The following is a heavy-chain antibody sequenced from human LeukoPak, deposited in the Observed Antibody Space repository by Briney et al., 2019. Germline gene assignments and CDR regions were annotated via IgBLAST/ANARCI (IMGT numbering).Heavy chain of an antibody. D-gene: IGHD3-10*01. Sequence: SVTVSCKASGGTFSSYAISWVRQAPGQGLEWMGRIIPIFGIANYAQKFQGRVTITADKSTSTAYMELSSLGSEDTAVYYCARESYYGSGSYFDYWGQGTLVTVSS. V-gene: IGHV1-69*04. J-gene: IGHJ4*02. CDR1: GGTFSSYA. CDR2: IIPIFGIA. CDR3: ARESYYGSGSYFDY.